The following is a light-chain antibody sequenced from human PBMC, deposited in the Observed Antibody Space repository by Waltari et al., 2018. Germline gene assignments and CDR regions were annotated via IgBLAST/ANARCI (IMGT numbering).Light chain of an antibody. CDR2: WAS. J-gene: IGKJ1*01. CDR1: QSVLYSSNNRNY. Sequence: DIVMTQSPDSLAVSLGERATINCMSSQSVLYSSNNRNYLAWYQQKPGQPPKMLIYWASTRESGVPDRFSGSGSGTDFTLTISSLQAEDVAVYYCHQYYSNRMWTFGQGTKVEIK. CDR3: HQYYSNRMWT. V-gene: IGKV4-1*01.